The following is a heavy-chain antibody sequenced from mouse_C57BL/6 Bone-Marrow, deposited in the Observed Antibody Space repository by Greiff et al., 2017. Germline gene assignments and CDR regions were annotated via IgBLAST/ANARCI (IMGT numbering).Heavy chain of an antibody. J-gene: IGHJ4*01. CDR3: ARGASYYSNFYAMDY. D-gene: IGHD2-5*01. Sequence: DVKLVESGPVLVKPGASVKMSCKASGYTFTDYYMNWVKQSHGKSLEWIGVINPYNGGTSYNQKFKGKATLTVDKSSSTAYMELNSLTSEDSAVYYCARGASYYSNFYAMDYWGQGTSVTVSS. V-gene: IGHV1-19*01. CDR2: INPYNGGT. CDR1: GYTFTDYY.